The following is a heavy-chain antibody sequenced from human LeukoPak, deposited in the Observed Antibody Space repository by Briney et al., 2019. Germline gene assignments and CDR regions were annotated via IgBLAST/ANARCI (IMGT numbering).Heavy chain of an antibody. J-gene: IGHJ3*02. D-gene: IGHD3-22*01. CDR1: SGSISTSNYS. Sequence: PSETLSLTCTVPSGSISTSNYSSGWFRQPPGKALERIGNIFYSGSTYYSPYLKSRVTISLDPSRHEFSLKLNSLTARVTAVYYCAKSNGYVLIDIWGQGTMVTVSS. CDR2: IFYSGST. V-gene: IGHV4-39*07. CDR3: AKSNGYVLIDI.